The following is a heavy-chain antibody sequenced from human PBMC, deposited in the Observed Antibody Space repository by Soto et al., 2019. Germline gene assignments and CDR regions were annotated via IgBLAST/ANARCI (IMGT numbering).Heavy chain of an antibody. D-gene: IGHD6-19*01. V-gene: IGHV3-23*01. CDR1: GFTFSNYA. CDR2: ISGSGINT. J-gene: IGHJ4*02. Sequence: EVQLLESGGGLVHPGGSLRLSCAASGFTFSNYAMSWVRQAPGKGLEWVSAISGSGINTYYADSVKGRFTISRDNSKNTLYLQMNSLRADDTAVYYCAKAAKEGSGWYFMKVSYDHWGQGTLVTVSS. CDR3: AKAAKEGSGWYFMKVSYDH.